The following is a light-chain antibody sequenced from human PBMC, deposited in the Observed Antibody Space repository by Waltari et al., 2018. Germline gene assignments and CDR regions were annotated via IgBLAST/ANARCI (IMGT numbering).Light chain of an antibody. Sequence: IVLTQSPGTLYLSPGEGATLPCRDSQSIDGSHLAWYQQIPGQPPRLLLYGARSRATGVPDRISGSGSGTDFTLTIDRLEAENVAVYCFQQYENLPRYTFGQCTRLEI. V-gene: IGKV3-20*01. CDR1: QSIDGSH. CDR2: GAR. CDR3: QQYENLPRYT. J-gene: IGKJ2*01.